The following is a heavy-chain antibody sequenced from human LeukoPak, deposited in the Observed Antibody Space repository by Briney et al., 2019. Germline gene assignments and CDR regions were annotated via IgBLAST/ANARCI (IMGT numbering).Heavy chain of an antibody. V-gene: IGHV4-59*01. CDR1: GGSISNYH. D-gene: IGHD4-17*01. CDR3: ARASTVTTWSLGY. CDR2: VSYTGST. Sequence: SETLSLTRIVSGGSISNYHWSWIRQPPGKGLEWIGYVSYTGSTNCNPSLKSRVTMSVDTSKNQFSLNLSSVTAADTAMYYCARASTVTTWSLGYWGQGILVTVSS. J-gene: IGHJ4*02.